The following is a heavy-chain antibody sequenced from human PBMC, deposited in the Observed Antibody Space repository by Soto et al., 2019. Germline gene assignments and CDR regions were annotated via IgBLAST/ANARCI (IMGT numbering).Heavy chain of an antibody. V-gene: IGHV3-21*01. D-gene: IGHD3-3*01. CDR2: ISSSSSYI. Sequence: GGSLRLSCAASGFTFSSYSMNWVRQAPGKGLEWVSSISSSSSYIYYADSVKGRFTISRDNAKNSLYPQMNSLRAEDTAVYYCARDSVPITIFGAGDGWFDPWGQGTLVTVSS. J-gene: IGHJ5*02. CDR1: GFTFSSYS. CDR3: ARDSVPITIFGAGDGWFDP.